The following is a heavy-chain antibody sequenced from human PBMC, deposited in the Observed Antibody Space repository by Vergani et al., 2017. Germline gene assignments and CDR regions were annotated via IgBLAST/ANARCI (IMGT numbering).Heavy chain of an antibody. V-gene: IGHV3-23*01. D-gene: IGHD6-13*01. CDR2: ISGSGGST. Sequence: EVQLLESGGGLVQPGGSLRLSCAASGFTFSSYAMSWVRQAPGKGLEWVSAISGSGGSTYYADSVKGRFTISRDNSKNTLYLQMNSLRAEDTAVYYCARFDYSSSWTGDQPFDYWGQGTLVTVSS. CDR3: ARFDYSSSWTGDQPFDY. J-gene: IGHJ4*02. CDR1: GFTFSSYA.